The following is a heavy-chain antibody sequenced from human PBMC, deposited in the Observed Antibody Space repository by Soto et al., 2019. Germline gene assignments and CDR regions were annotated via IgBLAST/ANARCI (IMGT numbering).Heavy chain of an antibody. CDR1: GGTFGSYA. Sequence: QVQLVQSGAEVKKPGASVKVSCKASGGTFGSYAISWVRQAPGQGPEWMGGIIPITGTANYAQKFQGRVTITADESTSTASMQLSSLRSEDTAVYYCARSQGSSTSLEIYYYYYYGMDVWGQGTTVTVPS. D-gene: IGHD2-2*01. CDR2: IIPITGTA. CDR3: ARSQGSSTSLEIYYYYYYGMDV. V-gene: IGHV1-69*01. J-gene: IGHJ6*02.